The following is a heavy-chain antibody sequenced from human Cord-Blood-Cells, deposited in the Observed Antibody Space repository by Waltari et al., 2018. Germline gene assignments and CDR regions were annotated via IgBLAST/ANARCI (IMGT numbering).Heavy chain of an antibody. D-gene: IGHD4-17*01. Sequence: QVQLVQSGAEVKKPGSSVKVSCKASGGTFTRYAISRVRQAPGQGPEWMGGIIPIFGTANYAQKFQGRVTITADESTSTAYMELSSLRSEDTAVYYCARDDYGGNSRGGYWGQGTLVTVSS. CDR2: IIPIFGTA. CDR1: GGTFTRYA. J-gene: IGHJ4*02. CDR3: ARDDYGGNSRGGY. V-gene: IGHV1-69*01.